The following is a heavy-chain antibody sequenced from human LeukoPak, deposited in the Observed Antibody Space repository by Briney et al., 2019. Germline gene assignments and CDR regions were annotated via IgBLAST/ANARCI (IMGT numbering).Heavy chain of an antibody. CDR1: NYSISRDYY. V-gene: IGHV4-38-2*02. CDR2: IYRSGST. J-gene: IGHJ5*02. D-gene: IGHD2-2*02. Sequence: SETLSLTCTVSNYSISRDYYWGWIRQPPGKGLEWIGSIYRSGSTYYNPSLKSRVTMSVDKSKSQPSLKLTSVTAADTAVYYCAGDVHPQDEPLYGNWFDPWGQGTLVTVSS. CDR3: AGDVHPQDEPLYGNWFDP.